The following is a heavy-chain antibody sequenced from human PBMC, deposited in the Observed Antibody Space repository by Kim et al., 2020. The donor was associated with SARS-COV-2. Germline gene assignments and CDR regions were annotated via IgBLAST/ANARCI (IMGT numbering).Heavy chain of an antibody. Sequence: GGSLRLSCAVSGFTFSDSPMHWVRQASGKGLEWVARITNKANSYATAYAASVKGRFTISRDDSKNTAYLQMNSLKTEDTAVYYCTKRDANRFDPWGQGTLVTVSP. CDR1: GFTFSDSP. CDR2: ITNKANSYAT. V-gene: IGHV3-73*01. J-gene: IGHJ5*02. CDR3: TKRDANRFDP.